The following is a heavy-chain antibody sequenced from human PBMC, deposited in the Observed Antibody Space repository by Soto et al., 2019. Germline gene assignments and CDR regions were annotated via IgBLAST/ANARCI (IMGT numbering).Heavy chain of an antibody. J-gene: IGHJ6*02. CDR3: ARVVGYCSSPSRYTRHYYYGMDV. CDR1: GGTFSSYA. D-gene: IGHD2-2*02. V-gene: IGHV1-69*13. Sequence: SVKVSCKASGGTFSSYAISWVRQAPGQGLEWMGGIIPIFGTANYAQKFQGRVTITADESTSTAYMELSSLRSEYTAVYYCARVVGYCSSPSRYTRHYYYGMDVSGQGTTVTVSS. CDR2: IIPIFGTA.